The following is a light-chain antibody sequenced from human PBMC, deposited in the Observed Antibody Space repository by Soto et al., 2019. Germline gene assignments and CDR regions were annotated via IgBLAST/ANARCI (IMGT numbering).Light chain of an antibody. V-gene: IGKV1-5*03. CDR3: QQYDTSSRT. CDR2: KAS. Sequence: DFQMTQSPSTLSASVGDRVTITCRASQSVDKWLAWYQQKPGKAPKLMIYKASTLESGVPSRFSGSGSGTEFTLTINSLQPDDFATYYCQQYDTSSRTFGQGTKVEIK. CDR1: QSVDKW. J-gene: IGKJ1*01.